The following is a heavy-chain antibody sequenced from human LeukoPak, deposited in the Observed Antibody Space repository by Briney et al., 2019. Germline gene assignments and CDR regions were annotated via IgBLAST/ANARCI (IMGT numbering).Heavy chain of an antibody. CDR1: GFTFTNFA. J-gene: IGHJ4*02. V-gene: IGHV3-23*01. CDR2: ISASGRST. D-gene: IGHD3-22*01. Sequence: GGSLRLSCAASGFTFTNFAMSWVRQAPGKGLEWVSVISASGRSTYYADSVRGRFTISRDTSKNTLYLQMSSLRAEDTALYYRAKSRSGYYRFDSWGQGTLVIVSS. CDR3: AKSRSGYYRFDS.